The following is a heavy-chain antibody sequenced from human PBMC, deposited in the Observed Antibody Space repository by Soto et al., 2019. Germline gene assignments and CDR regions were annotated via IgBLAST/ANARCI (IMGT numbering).Heavy chain of an antibody. Sequence: GGSLRLSCAASGFTFSSYAMHWVRQAPGKGLEWVAVISYDGSNKYYADSVKGRFTISRDNSNNTLYLQMNSLRAEDTAVYYCARVPGIAVAGTLDYWGQGTLVTVSS. V-gene: IGHV3-30*04. CDR1: GFTFSSYA. D-gene: IGHD6-19*01. J-gene: IGHJ4*02. CDR3: ARVPGIAVAGTLDY. CDR2: ISYDGSNK.